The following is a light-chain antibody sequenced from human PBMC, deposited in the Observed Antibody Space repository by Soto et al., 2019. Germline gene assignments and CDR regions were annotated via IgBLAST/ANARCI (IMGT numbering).Light chain of an antibody. CDR2: LND. CDR3: AAWDDSLNAL. V-gene: IGLV1-44*01. CDR1: FSNIGDNA. J-gene: IGLJ1*01. Sequence: SVLTQPPSLSATPGQRVNISCSGSFSNIGDNAVNWYQQLPGAAPKLLIYLNDQRPSGVPDRFSGSKSGTSAFLATSGLQSEDEADYYCAAWDDSLNALFGTGTKVTV.